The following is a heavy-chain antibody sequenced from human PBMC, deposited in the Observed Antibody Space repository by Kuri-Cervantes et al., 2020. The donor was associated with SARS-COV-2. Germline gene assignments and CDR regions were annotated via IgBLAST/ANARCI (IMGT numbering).Heavy chain of an antibody. CDR2: ISGSGGST. Sequence: GGSLRPSCAALGFIFSSYARSWVRQAPGKGLEWVSGISGSGGSTYYADSVKGRFTISRDNSKNTLYLQMNSLRAEDTAVYYCAKAGKRIPEAGTTSQFDSWGQGTLVTVSS. J-gene: IGHJ4*02. CDR3: AKAGKRIPEAGTTSQFDS. D-gene: IGHD6-19*01. V-gene: IGHV3-23*01. CDR1: GFIFSSYA.